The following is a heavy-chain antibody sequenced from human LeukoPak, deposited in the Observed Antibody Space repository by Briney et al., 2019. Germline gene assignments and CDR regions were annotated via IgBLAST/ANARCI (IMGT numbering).Heavy chain of an antibody. CDR3: ARGYSSSWYSDY. CDR1: GGSISSYY. CDR2: IYTSGST. Sequence: SETLSLTCTVSGGSISSYYWSWIRQPAGKGLEWIGRIYTSGSTNYNPSLKSRVTISVDKSKNQFSLKLISVTAADTAVYYCARGYSSSWYSDYWGQGTLVTVSS. V-gene: IGHV4-4*07. J-gene: IGHJ4*02. D-gene: IGHD6-13*01.